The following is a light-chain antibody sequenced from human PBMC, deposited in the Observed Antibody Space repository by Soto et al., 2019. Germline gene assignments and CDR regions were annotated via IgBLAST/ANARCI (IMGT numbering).Light chain of an antibody. CDR3: QHHGSSSWT. CDR1: PGGCRSY. J-gene: IGKJ1*01. CDR2: GAS. V-gene: IGKV3-20*01. Sequence: IGVKEASGPPSLSPGEKATLPFRAKPGGCRSYLAWYQQTTGQAPRLLIYGASNRATGIPDRFSGSGSGTDFTLTISRLEPEDFAVFYCQHHGSSSWTFGQGTKVEIK.